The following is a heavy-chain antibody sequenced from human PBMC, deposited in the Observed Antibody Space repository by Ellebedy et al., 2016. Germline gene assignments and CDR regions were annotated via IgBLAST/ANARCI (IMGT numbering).Heavy chain of an antibody. D-gene: IGHD4-17*01. CDR1: GFTFRNFF. V-gene: IGHV3-23*01. J-gene: IGHJ4*02. Sequence: GGSLRLXCVASGFTFRNFFMSWVRQASGGGLEWISTISGDGDTTFSADSVKGRFTISRDNSRYTLYLQMDSLRAADTAVYYCYYGHYSGYWGQGTLVTVSS. CDR3: YYGHYSGY. CDR2: ISGDGDTT.